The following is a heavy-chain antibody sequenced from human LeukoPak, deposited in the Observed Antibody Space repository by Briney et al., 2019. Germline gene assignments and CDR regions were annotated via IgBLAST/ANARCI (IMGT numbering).Heavy chain of an antibody. Sequence: SETLSLTRTVSGGSISGYYWSWIRQPPGKGLEWIGYIYTSGSTNYNPSLKSRVTTSVDTSKNQFSLRLSSVTAADTAMYFCARAYSRSYSHFDDWGQGTLVTVSS. D-gene: IGHD1-26*01. CDR1: GGSISGYY. CDR3: ARAYSRSYSHFDD. CDR2: IYTSGST. V-gene: IGHV4-4*09. J-gene: IGHJ4*02.